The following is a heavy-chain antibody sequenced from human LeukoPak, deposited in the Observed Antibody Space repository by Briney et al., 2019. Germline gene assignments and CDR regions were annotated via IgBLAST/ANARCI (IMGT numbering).Heavy chain of an antibody. V-gene: IGHV1-18*01. CDR3: ARAGYSSGWYPYYFDY. CDR1: GYTFTSYG. D-gene: IGHD6-19*01. J-gene: IGHJ4*02. CDR2: ISAYNGNT. Sequence: ASVKVSCKASGYTFTSYGISWVRQAPGQGLEWMGWISAYNGNTNYARKLQGRVTMTTDTSTSTAYMELRSLRSDDTAVYYCARAGYSSGWYPYYFDYWGQGTLVTVSS.